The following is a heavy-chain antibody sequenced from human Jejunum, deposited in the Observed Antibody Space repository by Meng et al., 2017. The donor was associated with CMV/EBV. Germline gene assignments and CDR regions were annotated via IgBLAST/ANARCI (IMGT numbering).Heavy chain of an antibody. Sequence: SCKASGGTFSNYGINWVRQAPGQGLEWIGGFNPLFGSPSYAQRFQGRVTVTTDESTRTAYMDLRSLTSDDTAVYYCATGSNMSILLDSWGQGTLVTV. CDR3: ATGSNMSILLDS. CDR1: GGTFSNYG. V-gene: IGHV1-69*05. J-gene: IGHJ4*02. D-gene: IGHD2-21*01. CDR2: FNPLFGSP.